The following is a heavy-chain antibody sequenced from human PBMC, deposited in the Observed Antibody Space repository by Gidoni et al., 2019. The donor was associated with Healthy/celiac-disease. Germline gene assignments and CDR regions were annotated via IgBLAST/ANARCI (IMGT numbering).Heavy chain of an antibody. CDR3: AGLPTVTTLDY. CDR2: IYHSGST. CDR1: GYSISSGYY. V-gene: IGHV4-38-2*01. D-gene: IGHD4-17*01. J-gene: IGHJ4*02. Sequence: QVPLQESGPGLVKPSETLSLTCAVSGYSISSGYYWGWIRQPPGKGLEWIGSIYHSGSTYYNPSLKSRVTISVDTSKNQFSLKLSSVTAADTAVYYCAGLPTVTTLDYWGQGTLVTVSS.